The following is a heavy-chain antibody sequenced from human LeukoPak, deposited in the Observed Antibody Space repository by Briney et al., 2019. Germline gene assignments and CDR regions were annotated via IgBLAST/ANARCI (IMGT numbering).Heavy chain of an antibody. CDR3: ARALAGDFWTREYYFDY. Sequence: SETLCLTCTVSGGSISSYYWSWIRQPPGKGLEWIGYIYYSGSTNYNPSLKSRVTISVDTSKNQFSLKLSSVTAADTAVYYCARALAGDFWTREYYFDYWGQGTLVTVSS. D-gene: IGHD3-3*01. CDR2: IYYSGST. CDR1: GGSISSYY. V-gene: IGHV4-59*01. J-gene: IGHJ4*02.